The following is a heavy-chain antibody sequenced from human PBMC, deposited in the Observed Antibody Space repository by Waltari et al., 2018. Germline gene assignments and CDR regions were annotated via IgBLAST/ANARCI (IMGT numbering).Heavy chain of an antibody. CDR3: VRSNYYFDY. J-gene: IGHJ4*02. CDR2: IDFDGTNI. CDR1: GFTFRSYW. Sequence: EVLLVESGGHLVQPGGYLRLTCAASGFTFRSYWMFWFRQRPGGGLEWVSRIDFDGTNINYADFAEGRFTISRDNAKDTLYLQMNDLTAEDTAVYYCVRSNYYFDYWGQGTLVTVSS. V-gene: IGHV3-74*01.